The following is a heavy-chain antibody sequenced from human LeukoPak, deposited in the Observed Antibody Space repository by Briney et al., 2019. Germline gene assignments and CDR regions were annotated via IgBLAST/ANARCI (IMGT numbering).Heavy chain of an antibody. J-gene: IGHJ3*02. CDR3: AREGVVPVHDAFDI. CDR2: ISSSSSDI. D-gene: IGHD2-2*01. CDR1: GFTFSSYS. V-gene: IGHV3-21*01. Sequence: GGSLRLSCAASGFTFSSYSMNWVRQAPGKGREWVSSISSSSSDIYYAESVKGRFTISRENAKNSLYLQMNSLRAEDTAVYYCAREGVVPVHDAFDIWGQGTMVTVSS.